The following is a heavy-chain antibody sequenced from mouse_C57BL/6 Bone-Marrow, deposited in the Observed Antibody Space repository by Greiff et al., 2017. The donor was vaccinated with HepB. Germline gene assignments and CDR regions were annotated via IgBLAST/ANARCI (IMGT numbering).Heavy chain of an antibody. CDR1: GFNIKDDY. CDR2: IDPENGDT. CDR3: TTRLLLP. D-gene: IGHD2-3*01. V-gene: IGHV14-4*01. Sequence: VQLKESGAELVRPGASVKLSCTASGFNIKDDYMHWVKQRPEQGLEWIGWIDPENGDTEYASKFQGKATITADTSSNTAYLQLSSLTSEDTAVYYCTTRLLLPGGQGTLVTVSA. J-gene: IGHJ3*01.